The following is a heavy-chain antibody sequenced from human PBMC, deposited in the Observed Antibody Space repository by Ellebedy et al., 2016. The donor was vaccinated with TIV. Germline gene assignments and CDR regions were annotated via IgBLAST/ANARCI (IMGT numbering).Heavy chain of an antibody. CDR3: ARGPSTSAHLDS. Sequence: GGSLRLSCAASGFTFSSYWMSWVRQAPGKGLEWISVFYTGGTIRYADSVKGRFTLSRDTSKNTVYLQMDSLRTEDTAVYYCARGPSTSAHLDSWGQGALVIVSS. J-gene: IGHJ4*02. CDR1: GFTFSSYW. V-gene: IGHV3-66*02. CDR2: FYTGGTI.